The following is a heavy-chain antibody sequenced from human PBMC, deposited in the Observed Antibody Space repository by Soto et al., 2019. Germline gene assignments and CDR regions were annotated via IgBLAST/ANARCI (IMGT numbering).Heavy chain of an antibody. V-gene: IGHV1-46*01. CDR3: ARGPATAPDAY. CDR1: GYIFTSYY. CDR2: INPSGGTT. J-gene: IGHJ4*02. D-gene: IGHD2-2*01. Sequence: ASVKVSCKTSGYIFTSYYIHWVRQAPGQGLEWMGIINPSGGTTTYAQKFQGRVTMTRDTPTSTVYMELSSLRSEDTAVYYCARGPATAPDAYWGLGTLVTVSS.